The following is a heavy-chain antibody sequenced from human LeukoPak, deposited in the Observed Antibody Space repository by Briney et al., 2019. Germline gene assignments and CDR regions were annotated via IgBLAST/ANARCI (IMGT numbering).Heavy chain of an antibody. CDR2: ISGSGGST. Sequence: GGSLRLSCPASGFTFNNYAMIWVRQAPGKGLEWVSGISGSGGSTYYADSVKGRFRTSRDNSKNTLYLQMNGLRVDDTAVYYCAKGVQWAVPGSCLDSWGLGTLVTVSS. D-gene: IGHD6-19*01. J-gene: IGHJ4*02. V-gene: IGHV3-23*01. CDR1: GFTFNNYA. CDR3: AKGVQWAVPGSCLDS.